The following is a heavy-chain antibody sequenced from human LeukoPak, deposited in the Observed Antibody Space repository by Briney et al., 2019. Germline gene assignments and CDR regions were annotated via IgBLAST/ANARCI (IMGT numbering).Heavy chain of an antibody. CDR3: ARGGSTYSRRYFDY. Sequence: PGGSLRLSCAASGFTFSSYEMNWVRQAPGKGLEWVSYISSGGGTIFYADSVKGRFTISRDNAKNSLYLQIYSLRAEDTANYYCARGGSTYSRRYFDYWGQGTLVTVSS. D-gene: IGHD2-15*01. CDR1: GFTFSSYE. CDR2: ISSGGGTI. V-gene: IGHV3-48*03. J-gene: IGHJ4*02.